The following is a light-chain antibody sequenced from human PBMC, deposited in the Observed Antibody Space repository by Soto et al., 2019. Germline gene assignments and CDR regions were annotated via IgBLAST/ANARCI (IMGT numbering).Light chain of an antibody. Sequence: AIQMTQSPSSLSASVGDRVTITCRASQDIRHDLGWYQQRPGKAPKLLIYAASTLQSGVPSRFSGSGSGTDFTLTITSLQPDDFATYYCLQDYGYPRTFGQGTKVEF. CDR3: LQDYGYPRT. CDR2: AAS. V-gene: IGKV1-6*01. J-gene: IGKJ1*01. CDR1: QDIRHD.